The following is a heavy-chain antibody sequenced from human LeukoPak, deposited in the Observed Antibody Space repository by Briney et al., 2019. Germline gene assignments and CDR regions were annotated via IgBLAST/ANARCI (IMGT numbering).Heavy chain of an antibody. Sequence: ASVKVSCKASGYTFTGYYMHWVRQAPGQGLEWMGWINPNSGGTNYAQKFQGRVTMTRDTSISTAYMELSRLRSDDTAVYYCALAIRLRGYSGYDGFDPWGQETLVTVSS. CDR2: INPNSGGT. J-gene: IGHJ5*02. CDR3: ALAIRLRGYSGYDGFDP. CDR1: GYTFTGYY. D-gene: IGHD5-12*01. V-gene: IGHV1-2*02.